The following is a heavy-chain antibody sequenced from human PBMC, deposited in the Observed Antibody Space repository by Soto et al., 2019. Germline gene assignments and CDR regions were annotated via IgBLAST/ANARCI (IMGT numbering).Heavy chain of an antibody. CDR2: ISISSSYI. V-gene: IGHV3-21*01. CDR3: AGVPPGCFDP. CDR1: VFTFSSYS. J-gene: IGHJ5*02. Sequence: GGSLRLSCAASVFTFSSYSMNWVRQAPGKWLEWFSSISISSSYIXXADSVKGRXTISRYNSKNSXYLQRXSLRAEDTAVYYCAGVPPGCFDPWGQGTLVTVSS. D-gene: IGHD3-10*01.